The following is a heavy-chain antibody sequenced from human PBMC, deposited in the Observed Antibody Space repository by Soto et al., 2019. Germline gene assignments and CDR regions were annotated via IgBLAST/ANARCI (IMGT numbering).Heavy chain of an antibody. CDR2: INPNGGST. J-gene: IGHJ3*02. CDR3: AEEHGLRPGGGGTEPLDI. V-gene: IGHV1-46*03. D-gene: IGHD5-12*01. Sequence: QVQLVQSGAEVKKPGASVKISCEASGYSFTSQYVHWVRQAPGQGLEWMGIINPNGGSTTYAQKFPGRGTITRDTATMTVYMELSSLTSGDPAVYYWAEEHGLRPGGGGTEPLDIWGQGTMVTVAS. CDR1: GYSFTSQY.